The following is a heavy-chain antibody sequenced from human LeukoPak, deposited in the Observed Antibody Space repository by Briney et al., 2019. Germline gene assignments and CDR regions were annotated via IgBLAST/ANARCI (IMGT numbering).Heavy chain of an antibody. V-gene: IGHV1-18*01. Sequence: GASVKVSCKASGYRFTSYGISWVRQAPGQGLEWMGWISAYNGNTNYAQKLQGRVTMTTDTSTSTAYMELRSLRSDDTAVYYRARVVSSSWYPIGVYWGQGTLVTVSS. J-gene: IGHJ4*02. CDR1: GYRFTSYG. D-gene: IGHD6-13*01. CDR3: ARVVSSSWYPIGVY. CDR2: ISAYNGNT.